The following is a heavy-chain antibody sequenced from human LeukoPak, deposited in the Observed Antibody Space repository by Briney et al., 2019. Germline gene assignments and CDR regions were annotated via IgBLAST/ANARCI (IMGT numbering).Heavy chain of an antibody. J-gene: IGHJ4*02. D-gene: IGHD2-8*01. CDR2: ISGSGSTK. CDR1: GITFSDYY. V-gene: IGHV3-11*01. Sequence: PGGSLRLSCVASGITFSDYYMNWIRQAPGKGLEWVSYISGSGSTKYYAGSVKGRFTISRDNAKNSLYLQMNSLRAEDTAVYYCARGGYCSNVVCYTSRSLDYWSQGTLVTVSS. CDR3: ARGGYCSNVVCYTSRSLDY.